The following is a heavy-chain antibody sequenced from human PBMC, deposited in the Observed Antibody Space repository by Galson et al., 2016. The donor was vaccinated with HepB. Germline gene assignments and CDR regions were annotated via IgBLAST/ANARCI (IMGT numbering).Heavy chain of an antibody. V-gene: IGHV3-33*01. CDR2: IWYDGSNK. CDR3: ARDRFYGSGTYSFDH. CDR1: GFTFSNYA. J-gene: IGHJ4*02. Sequence: SLRLSCAASGFTFSNYAINWVRQAPGKGLEWVAVIWYDGSNKFYADSVKGRFTISRDNSKKTLYPHMNSLRAEDTAVYYCARDRFYGSGTYSFDHWGQGTLVTVSS. D-gene: IGHD3-10*01.